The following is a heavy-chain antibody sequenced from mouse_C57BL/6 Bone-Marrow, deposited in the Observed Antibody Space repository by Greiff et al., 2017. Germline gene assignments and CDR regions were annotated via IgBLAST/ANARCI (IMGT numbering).Heavy chain of an antibody. V-gene: IGHV1-55*01. D-gene: IGHD1-1*01. CDR3: AYYGSSSYWYFDV. CDR2: IYPGSGST. J-gene: IGHJ1*03. CDR1: GYTFTSYW. Sequence: VQLQQPGAELVKPGASVKMSCKASGYTFTSYWITWVKQRPGQGLEWIGDIYPGSGSTNYNEKFKSKATLTGDTSSSTAYMQLSSLTSEDSAVYYCAYYGSSSYWYFDVWGTGTTVTVSS.